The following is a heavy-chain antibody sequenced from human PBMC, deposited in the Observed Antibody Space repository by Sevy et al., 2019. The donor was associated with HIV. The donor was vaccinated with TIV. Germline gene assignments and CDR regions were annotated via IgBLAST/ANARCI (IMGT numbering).Heavy chain of an antibody. CDR2: INTNSGNP. V-gene: IGHV7-4-1*01. Sequence: ASVKVSCKGSGYTFTNYGLIWVRQAPGHGLEYMGGINTNSGNPTFAPDFAGRVVFSLDTSVSTAFLQIDSLKAEDTALYYCARAHYNYFDTWGQGSLVTVSS. CDR3: ARAHYNYFDT. J-gene: IGHJ4*02. D-gene: IGHD3-9*01. CDR1: GYTFTNYG.